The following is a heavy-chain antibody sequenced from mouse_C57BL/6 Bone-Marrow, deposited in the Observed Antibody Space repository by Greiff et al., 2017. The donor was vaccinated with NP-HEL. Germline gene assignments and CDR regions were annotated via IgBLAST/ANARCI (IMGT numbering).Heavy chain of an antibody. Sequence: VQLQQSGAELVKPGASVKLSCQASGYTFTEYTIHWVKQRSGQGLEWIGWFYPGSGSIKYNEKFKDKAPLTADKSSSTVYMELSRLTSEDSAVYFCARHEEDYYGSSYWFAYWGQGTLVTVSA. CDR3: ARHEEDYYGSSYWFAY. V-gene: IGHV1-62-2*01. CDR2: FYPGSGSI. J-gene: IGHJ3*01. D-gene: IGHD1-1*01. CDR1: GYTFTEYT.